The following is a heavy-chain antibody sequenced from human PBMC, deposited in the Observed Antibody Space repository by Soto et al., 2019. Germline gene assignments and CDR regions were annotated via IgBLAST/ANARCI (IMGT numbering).Heavy chain of an antibody. CDR1: GYSFSSYG. V-gene: IGHV1-3*01. D-gene: IGHD6-6*01. CDR3: ARVGLKYLRWFDL. CDR2: INVDTGDT. Sequence: QAQLVQSGAEVKMSGASVKVSCKASGYSFSSYGIQWVRQAPGQSLEWMGWINVDTGDTKYSQTFQDRVTIVRDTSATTVYMELSSLRTEDTAVYYCARVGLKYLRWFDLWGQGSLVTVSS. J-gene: IGHJ5*02.